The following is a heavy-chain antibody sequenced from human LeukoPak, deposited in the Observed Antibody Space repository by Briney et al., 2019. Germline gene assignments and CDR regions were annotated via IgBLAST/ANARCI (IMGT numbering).Heavy chain of an antibody. CDR3: AGAEWFQNWFDP. Sequence: SQTLSLTCAISGDSVSSNSAAWNWIRQSPSRGPEWLGRTYYRSKWYNDYAVSVKSRITINPDTSKNQFSLQLNSVTPEDTAVYYCAGAEWFQNWFDPWGQGTLVTVSS. J-gene: IGHJ5*02. CDR1: GDSVSSNSAA. V-gene: IGHV6-1*01. D-gene: IGHD3-3*01. CDR2: TYYRSKWYN.